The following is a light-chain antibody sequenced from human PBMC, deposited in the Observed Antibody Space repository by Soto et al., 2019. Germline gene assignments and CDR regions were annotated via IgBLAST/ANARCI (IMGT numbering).Light chain of an antibody. J-gene: IGLJ1*01. CDR1: SSDVGGYNY. CDR2: DVS. V-gene: IGLV2-11*01. CDR3: QSYDSSGSGHV. Sequence: SRLTQPRSGSRSPGQSVTISCTGTSSDVGGYNYVSWYQQHPGKAPKLMIYDVSKRPSGVPDRFSGSKSGTSASLAITGLQAEDDSDYYCQSYDSSGSGHVFVAGTRVTDL.